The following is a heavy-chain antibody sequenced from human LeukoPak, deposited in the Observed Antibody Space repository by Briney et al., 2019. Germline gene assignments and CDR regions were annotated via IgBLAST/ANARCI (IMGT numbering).Heavy chain of an antibody. V-gene: IGHV3-23*01. CDR2: IGASGGGA. CDR1: GFTFNNYA. Sequence: PGGSLRLSCIASGFTFNNYAMKWVRQAPGKGLEWVSEIGASGGGAHYADSVKGRFTISRDNSKNTLYLQMNSLRAEDTAIYYCVKDGGRRDDYWGHGTLVTVSS. CDR3: VKDGGRRDDY. D-gene: IGHD1-26*01. J-gene: IGHJ4*01.